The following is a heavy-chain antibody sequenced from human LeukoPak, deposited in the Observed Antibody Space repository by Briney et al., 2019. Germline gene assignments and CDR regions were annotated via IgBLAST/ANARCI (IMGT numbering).Heavy chain of an antibody. CDR2: IKQDGSEK. CDR3: SRGRRGSSYWYFDL. CDR1: GFTFSSYW. V-gene: IGHV3-7*01. D-gene: IGHD3-10*01. J-gene: IGHJ2*01. Sequence: PGGSLRLSCAASGFTFSSYWMSWVRQAPGKGLEWVANIKQDGSEKYYVDSVKGRFTISRDNAKNSLYLQMNSLRDEDTAVYYCSRGRRGSSYWYFDLWGRGTLVTVSS.